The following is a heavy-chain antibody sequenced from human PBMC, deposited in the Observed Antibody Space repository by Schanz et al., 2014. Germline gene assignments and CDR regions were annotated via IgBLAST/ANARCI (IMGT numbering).Heavy chain of an antibody. CDR2: ISDYNAGT. J-gene: IGHJ4*02. D-gene: IGHD7-27*01. V-gene: IGHV1-18*04. Sequence: QVQLVQSGAEVKKPGASVKVSCKASGYTFTSYGISWVRQAPGQGPEWMGWISDYNAGTKYAQKVQGRVTMTTDTSTSTAYMELRSLRSDDTAVYYCVRATGTGHPRAGDWGQGTLVTVSS. CDR1: GYTFTSYG. CDR3: VRATGTGHPRAGD.